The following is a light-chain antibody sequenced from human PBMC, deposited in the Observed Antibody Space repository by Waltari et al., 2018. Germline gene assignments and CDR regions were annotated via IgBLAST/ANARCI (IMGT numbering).Light chain of an antibody. Sequence: QSALTQSPSASGSPGQSVTISCTGTSSDVGGHNFVSWYQQHPGKVPKLMIHEVSKRPSGVPDRFSGSKSGDTASLTVSGLQAEDEADYYCTSYVGSNILVFGGGTKLTVL. CDR1: SSDVGGHNF. V-gene: IGLV2-8*01. CDR2: EVS. J-gene: IGLJ2*01. CDR3: TSYVGSNILV.